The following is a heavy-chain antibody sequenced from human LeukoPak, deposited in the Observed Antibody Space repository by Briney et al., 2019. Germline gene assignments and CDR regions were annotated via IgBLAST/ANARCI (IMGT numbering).Heavy chain of an antibody. V-gene: IGHV4-39*07. Sequence: SETLSLTCTVSGGSISSSSYYWGWIRQPPGKGLEWIGSIYYSGSTYYNPSLKSRVTISVDTSKNQFSLKLSSVTAADTAVYYCARGAGEFSTGIDYWGQGTLVTVSS. CDR3: ARGAGEFSTGIDY. J-gene: IGHJ4*02. CDR1: GGSISSSSYY. CDR2: IYYSGST.